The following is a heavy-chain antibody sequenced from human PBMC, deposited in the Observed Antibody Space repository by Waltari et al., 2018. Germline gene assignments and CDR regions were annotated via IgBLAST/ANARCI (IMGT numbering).Heavy chain of an antibody. J-gene: IGHJ4*02. CDR1: GGSISSGGYY. V-gene: IGHV4-31*03. CDR3: ARAAVAGTWVDY. CDR2: IYYSGST. Sequence: QVQLQESGPGLVKPSQTLSLTCTVSGGSISSGGYYWSWIRQHPGKGLEWIGYIYYSGSTYYNPALKSRVTISVDTSKNQFSLKLSSVTAADTAVYYCARAAVAGTWVDYWGQGTLVTVSS. D-gene: IGHD6-19*01.